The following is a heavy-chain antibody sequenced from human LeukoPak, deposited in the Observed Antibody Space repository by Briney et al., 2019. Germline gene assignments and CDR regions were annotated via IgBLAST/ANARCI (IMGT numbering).Heavy chain of an antibody. CDR1: GGSISNYY. J-gene: IGHJ4*02. Sequence: SSETLSLTCTVSGGSISNYYWSWIRQPPGKGLEYIGYIYYSGNTNYNPSLRSRVTISVDTSKNQFSLKLSSVTAADTAVYYCARGQFYHDSSGLGVWGQGTLVTVSS. CDR2: IYYSGNT. CDR3: ARGQFYHDSSGLGV. D-gene: IGHD3-22*01. V-gene: IGHV4-59*01.